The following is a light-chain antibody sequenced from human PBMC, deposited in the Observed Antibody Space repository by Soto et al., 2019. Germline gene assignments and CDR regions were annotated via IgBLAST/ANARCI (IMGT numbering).Light chain of an antibody. CDR2: GAA. J-gene: IGKJ1*01. V-gene: IGKV3-20*01. CDR3: QQYGSSST. Sequence: VLTQSPATLSVSPGERATLSCRASQSVRGSYLAWYQQKPGQAPRLLIFGAASRATGIPDRFSGRGSGTDFTLTISRLEPEDFAVYYCQQYGSSSTFGQGTKVDIK. CDR1: QSVRGSY.